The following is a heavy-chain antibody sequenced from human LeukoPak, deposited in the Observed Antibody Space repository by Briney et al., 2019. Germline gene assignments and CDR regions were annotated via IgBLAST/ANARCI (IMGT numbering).Heavy chain of an antibody. V-gene: IGHV1-2*02. J-gene: IGHJ4*02. D-gene: IGHD6-13*01. CDR2: INPNSGGT. Sequence: GASVKVSCKASGYTFTGYYMHWVRQAPGQGLEWMGWINPNSGGTSYAQKFQGRVTMTRDTSTSTVYMELSSLRSEDTAVYYCARVAADIAAAGRYFDYWGQGTLVTVSS. CDR1: GYTFTGYY. CDR3: ARVAADIAAAGRYFDY.